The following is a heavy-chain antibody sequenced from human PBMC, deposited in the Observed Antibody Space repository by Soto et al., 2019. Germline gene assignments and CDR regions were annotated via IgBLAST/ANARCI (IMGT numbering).Heavy chain of an antibody. V-gene: IGHV4-34*01. J-gene: IGHJ6*02. CDR2: INHSGST. D-gene: IGHD4-4*01. CDR1: GGSFSGYY. Sequence: SETLSLTCAVYGGSFSGYYWSWIRQPPGKGLEWIGEINHSGSTNYNPSLKSRVTISVDTSKNQFSLKLSSVTAADTAVYYCARGYSNYVVPDYYYYGMDVWGQGTTVT. CDR3: ARGYSNYVVPDYYYYGMDV.